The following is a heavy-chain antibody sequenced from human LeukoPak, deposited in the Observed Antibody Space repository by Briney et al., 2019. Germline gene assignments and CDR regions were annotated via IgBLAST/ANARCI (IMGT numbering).Heavy chain of an antibody. CDR1: GFTFSSYG. V-gene: IGHV3-33*01. D-gene: IGHD2-2*01. J-gene: IGHJ4*02. CDR3: ARDGGRYCSSTSCSPGDY. Sequence: GGSLRLSCAASGFTFSSYGMHWVRQAPGKGLEWVAVIWYDGSNKYYADSVKGRFTISRDNSKNTLYLQMNSLRAEDTAVYYCARDGGRYCSSTSCSPGDYWGQGTLVTVSS. CDR2: IWYDGSNK.